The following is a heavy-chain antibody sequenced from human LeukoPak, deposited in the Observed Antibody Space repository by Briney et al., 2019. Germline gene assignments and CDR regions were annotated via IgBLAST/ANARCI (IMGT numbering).Heavy chain of an antibody. CDR3: AGSGWLVYFDY. V-gene: IGHV3-74*01. D-gene: IGHD6-19*01. CDR2: INSDGSST. CDR1: GFTFSRYW. Sequence: PGGSLRLSCAASGFTFSRYWMHWVRQAPGKGLVWVSRINSDGSSTSYADSVKGRFTISRDNAKNSLYLQMNSLRAEDTGVYYCAGSGWLVYFDYWGQGTLVTVSS. J-gene: IGHJ4*02.